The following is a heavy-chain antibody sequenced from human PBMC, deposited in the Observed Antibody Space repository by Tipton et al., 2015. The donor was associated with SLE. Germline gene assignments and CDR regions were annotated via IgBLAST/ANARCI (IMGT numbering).Heavy chain of an antibody. J-gene: IGHJ3*02. V-gene: IGHV4-4*08. CDR3: AKEGGSESHDGFDI. CDR2: IHSGGST. CDR1: GGSMSGYY. D-gene: IGHD3-10*01. Sequence: LSLTCAVSGGSMSGYYLSWIRQSPWKGLEWIGYIHSGGSTNYNPSFNSRVTISSDTSRNQFSLTLTSVTVADTAVYYCAKEGGSESHDGFDIWGQGTMVTVSS.